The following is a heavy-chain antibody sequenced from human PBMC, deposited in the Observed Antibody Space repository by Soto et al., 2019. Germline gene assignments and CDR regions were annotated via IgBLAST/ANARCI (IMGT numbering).Heavy chain of an antibody. J-gene: IGHJ6*02. CDR3: ARDRLMATSATARYYYGLDV. D-gene: IGHD1-1*01. Sequence: PSETLSLTCTVSGGSIRSGGYYWTWIRHFPGKGLEWIGNIYYSGTTYYNPSLKSRLTMSVDTSKNQFSLRLNSVTAADTAMYFCARDRLMATSATARYYYGLDVWGQGTKVTVYS. CDR2: IYYSGTT. V-gene: IGHV4-31*03. CDR1: GGSIRSGGYY.